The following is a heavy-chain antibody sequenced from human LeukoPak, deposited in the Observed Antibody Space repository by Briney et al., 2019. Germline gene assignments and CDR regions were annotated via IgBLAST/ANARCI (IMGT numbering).Heavy chain of an antibody. V-gene: IGHV4-38-2*02. CDR1: GYSISSNYY. CDR2: VYHSGST. Sequence: SETLSLTCTVSGYSISSNYYWGWIRQPPGKGLEWIGNVYHSGSTYYNPSLKSRVTISVDTSKNQFSLKLSSVTAADTAVYYCASAYSGYDAFDIWGQGTMVTVSS. CDR3: ASAYSGYDAFDI. D-gene: IGHD3-22*01. J-gene: IGHJ3*02.